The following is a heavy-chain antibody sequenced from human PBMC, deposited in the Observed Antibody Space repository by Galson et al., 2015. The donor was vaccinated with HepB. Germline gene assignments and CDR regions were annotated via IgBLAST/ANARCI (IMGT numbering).Heavy chain of an antibody. CDR2: IYTSGGT. D-gene: IGHD4-11*01. J-gene: IGHJ5*02. CDR1: GGSISSYY. Sequence: ETLSLTCTVSGGSISSYYWSWIRQPAGKGLEWIGRIYTSGGTNYDPSLKSRVTMSVDTSKNQFSLKLSSVTAADTAVYYCARDLIWDYKGWFDPWGQGTLVTVSS. V-gene: IGHV4-4*07. CDR3: ARDLIWDYKGWFDP.